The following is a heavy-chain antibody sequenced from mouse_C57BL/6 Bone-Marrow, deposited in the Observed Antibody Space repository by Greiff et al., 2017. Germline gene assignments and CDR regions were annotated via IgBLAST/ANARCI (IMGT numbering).Heavy chain of an antibody. CDR3: ARQRYYGSIPYAMDY. CDR2: ISSGGSYT. J-gene: IGHJ4*01. CDR1: GFTFSSYG. D-gene: IGHD1-1*01. Sequence: EVHLVESGGDLVKPGGSLKLSCAASGFTFSSYGMSWVRQTPDKRLEWVATISSGGSYTYYPDSVKGRFTISRDNAKNTLYLQMSSLKSEDTAMYYCARQRYYGSIPYAMDYWGQGTSVTVSS. V-gene: IGHV5-6*01.